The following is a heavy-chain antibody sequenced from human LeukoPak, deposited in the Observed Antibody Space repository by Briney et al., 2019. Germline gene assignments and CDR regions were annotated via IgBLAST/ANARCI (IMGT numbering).Heavy chain of an antibody. J-gene: IGHJ4*02. CDR2: IYSSGST. D-gene: IGHD3-22*01. V-gene: IGHV4-39*01. CDR3: ARRLTYYDSSGYYSDLLIRYYFDY. Sequence: PSETLSLTCRVSGVSISSGSNYWGWIRQPPGKTLEWIGSIYSSGSTYYNSSLKSRVIILIDTAKNHFSLNLSSVTAADTAVYYCARRLTYYDSSGYYSDLLIRYYFDYWGQGTLVTVSS. CDR1: GVSISSGSNY.